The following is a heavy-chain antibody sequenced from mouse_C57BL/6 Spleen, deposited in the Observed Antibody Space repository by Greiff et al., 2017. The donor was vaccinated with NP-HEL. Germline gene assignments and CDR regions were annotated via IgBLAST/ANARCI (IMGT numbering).Heavy chain of an antibody. Sequence: VQLQQSGPELVRPRASVKLSCKASGYTFTDYYINWVKKRPGQGPEWIARIYPGSGNTYYNEKFKGKATLTAEKSSSTAYMQLSSLTSEDSAVYFCGYGSIHYFDCWGQGTTLTVSS. V-gene: IGHV1-76*01. CDR3: GYGSIHYFDC. D-gene: IGHD1-1*01. CDR1: GYTFTDYY. J-gene: IGHJ2*01. CDR2: IYPGSGNT.